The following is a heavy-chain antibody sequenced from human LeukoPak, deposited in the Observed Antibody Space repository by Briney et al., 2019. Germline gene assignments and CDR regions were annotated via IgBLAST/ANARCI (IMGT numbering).Heavy chain of an antibody. CDR3: ATDLKKGDSGCFDY. V-gene: IGHV7-4-1*02. J-gene: IGHJ4*02. Sequence: ASVTVSCTASGYTFTISALNWVRQAPGQGLEWMGWINTNTGNPTYAQGFTGRFVFSLDTSVSTAYLHISSLKAEDTAVYYCATDLKKGDSGCFDYWGQGTLVTVSS. CDR2: INTNTGNP. D-gene: IGHD6-19*01. CDR1: GYTFTISA.